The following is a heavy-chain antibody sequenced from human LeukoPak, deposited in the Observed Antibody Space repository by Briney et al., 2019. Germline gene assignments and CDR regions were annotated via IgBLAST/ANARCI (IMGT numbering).Heavy chain of an antibody. J-gene: IGHJ4*02. V-gene: IGHV3-53*01. CDR2: IYGDGRT. CDR3: ARGRGLGVVSPYFDY. Sequence: GGCLRLSCVVSGFSFSNNYIMWVRQAPGNGLERVSVIYGDGRTSHSASVRGRFTISRDNSKNIVSLQMNNLRAEDTAVYYCARGRGLGVVSPYFDYWGQGTLVTVSS. D-gene: IGHD3-3*01. CDR1: GFSFSNNY.